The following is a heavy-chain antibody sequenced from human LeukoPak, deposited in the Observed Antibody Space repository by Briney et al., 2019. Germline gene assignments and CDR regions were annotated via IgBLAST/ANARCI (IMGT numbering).Heavy chain of an antibody. Sequence: SETLSLTCTVSGGSISSYYWSWIRQPPGKGLEWIGYIYYSGSTNYNPSLKSRVTISVDTSKNQFSLKLSSVTAADTAVYYCARDIPHRCGLRIDAFDIWGQGTMVTVSS. CDR1: GGSISSYY. CDR3: ARDIPHRCGLRIDAFDI. CDR2: IYYSGST. J-gene: IGHJ3*02. V-gene: IGHV4-59*01. D-gene: IGHD1-14*01.